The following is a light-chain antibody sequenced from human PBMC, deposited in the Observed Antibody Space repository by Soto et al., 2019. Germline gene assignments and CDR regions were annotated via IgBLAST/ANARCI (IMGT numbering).Light chain of an antibody. Sequence: DVQLTQSPSFMSASVGDRVSITCRASQGISTFLAWYQQHPGTAPKRLIYDASNLQSGVPPRFSGSGSGTDFTLTISCLQSEDFATYYCQQYYSYPLTFGGGTKVDIK. J-gene: IGKJ4*01. CDR3: QQYYSYPLT. V-gene: IGKV1-9*01. CDR2: DAS. CDR1: QGISTF.